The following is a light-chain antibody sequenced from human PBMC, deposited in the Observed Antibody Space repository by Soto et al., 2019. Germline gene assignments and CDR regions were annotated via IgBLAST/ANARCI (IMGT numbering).Light chain of an antibody. Sequence: DIQMAQSPSVLSAPLGDRVTITCRANQAISNYLNWYQHKPGKAPNLRIFGAKTLQSAVPSRFSGSGYGTDFTLTITTLQPEDVGIYDCQQCHATPLTFGQGTRLQI. CDR2: GAK. CDR3: QQCHATPLT. CDR1: QAISNY. J-gene: IGKJ5*01. V-gene: IGKV1-39*01.